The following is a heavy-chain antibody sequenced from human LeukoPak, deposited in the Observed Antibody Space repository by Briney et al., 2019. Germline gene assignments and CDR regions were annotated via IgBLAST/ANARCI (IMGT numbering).Heavy chain of an antibody. J-gene: IGHJ1*01. Sequence: ASVKVSCKASGYTFTSYDINWVRQATGRGLEWMGWMNPNSGNTGYAQKLQRRITMTRNTSISTAYMELSSLRSEDSAVYYCAINDNSRRYFQYWGQGTLVTVTS. CDR3: AINDNSRRYFQY. CDR1: GYTFTSYD. CDR2: MNPNSGNT. V-gene: IGHV1-8*01. D-gene: IGHD1-26*01.